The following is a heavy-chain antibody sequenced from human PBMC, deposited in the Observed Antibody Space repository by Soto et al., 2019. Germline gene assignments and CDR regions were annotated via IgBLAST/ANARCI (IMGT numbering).Heavy chain of an antibody. V-gene: IGHV1-69*13. D-gene: IGHD2-2*02. CDR1: ADTFTSYY. CDR3: ARGSCSSTSCYKEYYFDL. CDR2: IIPMFGSS. J-gene: IGHJ4*02. Sequence: SVKVSCKAPADTFTSYYIHWVRQAPGHGLEWMGEIIPMFGSSSYAQKFQGRVTITADESTSTAYMELSSLRSEDTAVYYCARGSCSSTSCYKEYYFDLWGQGTLVTVSS.